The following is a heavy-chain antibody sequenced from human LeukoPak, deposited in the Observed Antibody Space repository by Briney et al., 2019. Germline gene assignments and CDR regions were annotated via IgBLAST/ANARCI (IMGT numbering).Heavy chain of an antibody. CDR2: INPSGGNT. J-gene: IGHJ4*02. D-gene: IGHD3-10*01. Sequence: ASVKVSCKASGYTFTSYYMHWVRQAPGQGLEWMGIINPSGGNTSYAQKFEGRVTMTRDMSTSTVYMELSSLRSEDTAVYYCARDYYGSGYGGLVVFDYWGQGTLVTVSS. V-gene: IGHV1-46*01. CDR3: ARDYYGSGYGGLVVFDY. CDR1: GYTFTSYY.